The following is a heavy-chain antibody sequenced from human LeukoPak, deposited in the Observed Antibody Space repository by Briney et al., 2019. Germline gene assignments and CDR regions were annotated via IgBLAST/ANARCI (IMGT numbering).Heavy chain of an antibody. V-gene: IGHV3-30*04. J-gene: IGHJ4*02. Sequence: PGGSLRLSCAASGFTFSSYAMHWVRQAPGKGLEWVAVISYDGSNKYYADSVKGRFTISRDNSKNTLYLRMNSLRAEDTAVYYCATLAVAGTRGGYWGQGTLVTVSS. CDR1: GFTFSSYA. D-gene: IGHD6-19*01. CDR3: ATLAVAGTRGGY. CDR2: ISYDGSNK.